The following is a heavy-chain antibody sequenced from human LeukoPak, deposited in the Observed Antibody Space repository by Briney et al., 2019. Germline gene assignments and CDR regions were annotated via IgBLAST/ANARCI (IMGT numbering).Heavy chain of an antibody. CDR3: ARDPPGAAASAFYI. CDR1: GGSISSGGYY. D-gene: IGHD2-2*01. CDR2: IYHSGST. V-gene: IGHV4-30-2*01. J-gene: IGHJ3*02. Sequence: SETLSLTCTVSGGSISSGGYYWSWIRQPPGKGLEWIGYIYHSGSTYYNPSLKSRVTISVDRSKNHFSLKLSSVTAADTAVYYCARDPPGAAASAFYIWGQGTMVTVSS.